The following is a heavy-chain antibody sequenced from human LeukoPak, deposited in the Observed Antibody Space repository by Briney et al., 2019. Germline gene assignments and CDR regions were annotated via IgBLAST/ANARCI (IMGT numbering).Heavy chain of an antibody. J-gene: IGHJ3*02. V-gene: IGHV1-2*02. D-gene: IGHD1-26*01. CDR2: INPNSGGT. Sequence: ASVKVSCKASGYIFTGYYMHWVRQAPGQGLEWMGWINPNSGGTNYAQKFQGRVTMTRDTSISTAYMELSRLRSDDTAVYYCAREYVGAPEDDAFDIWGQGTMVTVSS. CDR3: AREYVGAPEDDAFDI. CDR1: GYIFTGYY.